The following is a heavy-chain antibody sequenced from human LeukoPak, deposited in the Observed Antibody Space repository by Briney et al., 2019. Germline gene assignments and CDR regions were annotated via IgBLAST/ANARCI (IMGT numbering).Heavy chain of an antibody. CDR3: ARHVLRYFDWSLSPGWWFDP. CDR1: GYSFTSYW. Sequence: GGFLKISCKGSGYSFTSYWIGWVRQMPGKGLEWMGIIYPGDSDTRYSPSFQGQVTISADKSISTAYLQWSSPKASDTAMYYCARHVLRYFDWSLSPGWWFDPWGQGTLVTVSS. CDR2: IYPGDSDT. D-gene: IGHD3-9*01. J-gene: IGHJ5*02. V-gene: IGHV5-51*01.